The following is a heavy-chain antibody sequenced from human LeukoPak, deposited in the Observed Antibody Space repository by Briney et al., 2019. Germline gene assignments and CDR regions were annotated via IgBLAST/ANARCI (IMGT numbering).Heavy chain of an antibody. CDR3: VRDRVENGPPDY. CDR2: ISYDGSNK. Sequence: GALRLSCAASGFTFSSYAMHWVRQAPGKGLEWVAVISYDGSNKYYADSVKGRFTISRDNSKNTLYLQMNSLRAEDTAVYYCVRDRVENGPPDYWGQGTLVTVSS. D-gene: IGHD3-10*01. V-gene: IGHV3-30*04. J-gene: IGHJ4*02. CDR1: GFTFSSYA.